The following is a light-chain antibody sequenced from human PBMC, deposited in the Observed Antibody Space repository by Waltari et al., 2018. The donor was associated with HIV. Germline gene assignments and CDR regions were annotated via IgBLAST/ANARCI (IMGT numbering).Light chain of an antibody. J-gene: IGKJ2*01. Sequence: EIVLKQSPATLSLSPGERVSLSCRASQTVGSSLAWYQQKPGQAPRLLIYDASNRATGIPARFSGSGSGTDFTLTINSLDPEDFAVYYCQQLVYLYTFGQGTKLEIK. CDR3: QQLVYLYT. CDR2: DAS. CDR1: QTVGSS. V-gene: IGKV3-11*01.